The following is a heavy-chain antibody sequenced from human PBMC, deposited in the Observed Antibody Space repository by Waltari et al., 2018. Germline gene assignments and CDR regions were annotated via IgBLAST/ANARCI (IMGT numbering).Heavy chain of an antibody. CDR2: INIDGGNT. V-gene: IGHV3-74*01. CDR1: GFTLRRYW. J-gene: IGHJ4*02. Sequence: EVQVVESGGRLIQPGGSLRLSCSDSGFTLRRYWVHWVRQVPGKGPVWVSRINIDGGNTNYADSVRGRFTISRDNAKSTLYLQMNSLRDEDTAIYYCVRDLAGAYEIWGQGTLVTVSS. CDR3: VRDLAGAYEI. D-gene: IGHD4-17*01.